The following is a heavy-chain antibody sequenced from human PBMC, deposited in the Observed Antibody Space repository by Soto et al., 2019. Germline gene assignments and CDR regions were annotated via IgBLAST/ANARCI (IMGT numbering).Heavy chain of an antibody. Sequence: QVQLVESGGGVVQPGRSLRLSCAVSGFTFSNYGMHWVRQAPGKGLEWVAVISYDGSNKYYADSVKGRFTISRDNSKNTLYLQMNSLRPDDTAGYYCAPEDTLMAPYNWFDPWGQGTLVNVSS. CDR1: GFTFSNYG. D-gene: IGHD5-18*01. CDR3: APEDTLMAPYNWFDP. V-gene: IGHV3-30*03. CDR2: ISYDGSNK. J-gene: IGHJ5*02.